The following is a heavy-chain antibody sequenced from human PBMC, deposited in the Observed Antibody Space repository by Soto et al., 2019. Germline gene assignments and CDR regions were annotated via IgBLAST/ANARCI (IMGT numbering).Heavy chain of an antibody. V-gene: IGHV4-39*01. D-gene: IGHD3-16*01. CDR1: GGSISSSSYY. J-gene: IGHJ5*02. Sequence: QLQLQESGPGLVKPSETLSLTCTVSGGSISSSSYYWGWIRQPPGKGLEWIGSIYYSGSTYYNPSLKGRVTISVDTSKNQFSLKLSSVTAADTAVYYCARHSTVGPYDYVWGSHSRGGAVNWFDPWGQGTLVTVSS. CDR2: IYYSGST. CDR3: ARHSTVGPYDYVWGSHSRGGAVNWFDP.